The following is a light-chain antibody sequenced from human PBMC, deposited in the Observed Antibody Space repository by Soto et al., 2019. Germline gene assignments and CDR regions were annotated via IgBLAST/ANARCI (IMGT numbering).Light chain of an antibody. J-gene: IGKJ1*01. Sequence: EIVMTQSPATLSVSPGERATISCSATQSLTSNLACHHQKPGQAPRRLIYGASTRATGMSARLSGSGSGTEFTLSISSLQSEDFAVYYCQQYNNWPGTFGQGTKVDIK. CDR2: GAS. CDR1: QSLTSN. CDR3: QQYNNWPGT. V-gene: IGKV3-15*01.